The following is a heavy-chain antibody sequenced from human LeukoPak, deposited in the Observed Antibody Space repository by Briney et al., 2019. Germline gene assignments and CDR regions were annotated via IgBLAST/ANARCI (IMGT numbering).Heavy chain of an antibody. V-gene: IGHV4-61*02. CDR1: GGSISSGSYY. J-gene: IGHJ4*02. CDR3: ARQATQYYYDSSGWYDY. D-gene: IGHD3-22*01. CDR2: IYTSGST. Sequence: SETLSLTCTVSGGSISSGSYYWSWIRQPAGKGLEWIGRIYTSGSTNYNPSLKSRVTMSVDTSKNQFSLKLSSVTAADTAVYYCARQATQYYYDSSGWYDYWGQGTLVTVSS.